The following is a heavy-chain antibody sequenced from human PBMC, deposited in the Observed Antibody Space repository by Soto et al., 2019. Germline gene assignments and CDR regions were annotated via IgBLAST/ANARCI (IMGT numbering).Heavy chain of an antibody. V-gene: IGHV4-30-4*01. CDR1: GGSISGGDYY. D-gene: IGHD3-22*01. CDR3: ARDQYYYDSSGAMNV. Sequence: SETLSLTCTVSGGSISGGDYYWSWIRQPPGKGLEWIGYIYYSGSTYYNPSLKSRVTISVDTSNNQFSLKLSSVTAADTAVYYCARDQYYYDSSGAMNVWGQGTTVTVS. J-gene: IGHJ6*02. CDR2: IYYSGST.